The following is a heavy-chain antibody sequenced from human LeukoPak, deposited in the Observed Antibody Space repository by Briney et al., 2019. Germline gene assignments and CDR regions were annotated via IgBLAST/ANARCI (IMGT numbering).Heavy chain of an antibody. J-gene: IGHJ3*02. V-gene: IGHV1-2*02. CDR3: ARVIADSSGWYHGRAFDI. Sequence: RASVKVSCKASGYTFTGYYMHWVRQAPGQGLEWMGWINPNSGGTNYAQKFQGRVTMTRDTSISTAYMELSRLRSDDTAVYYCARVIADSSGWYHGRAFDIWGQGTMVTVSS. CDR2: INPNSGGT. D-gene: IGHD6-19*01. CDR1: GYTFTGYY.